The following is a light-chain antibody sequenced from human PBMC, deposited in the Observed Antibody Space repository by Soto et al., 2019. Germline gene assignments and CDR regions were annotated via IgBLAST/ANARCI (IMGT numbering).Light chain of an antibody. Sequence: QSVLTQPASVSGSPGQSITISCTGTSSDVGSYNLVSWYQQHPGKAPKVMIYEVSKRPSGVPNRFSGSKSGNTASLTISGLQAEDEADYYCCSYAGSSTYVFGTGTKVTRP. CDR3: CSYAGSSTYV. V-gene: IGLV2-23*02. CDR2: EVS. CDR1: SSDVGSYNL. J-gene: IGLJ1*01.